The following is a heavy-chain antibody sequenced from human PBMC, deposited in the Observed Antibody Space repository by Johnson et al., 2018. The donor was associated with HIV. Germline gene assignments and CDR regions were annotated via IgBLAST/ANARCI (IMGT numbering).Heavy chain of an antibody. CDR2: ISYDGSNK. V-gene: IGHV3-30-3*01. D-gene: IGHD6-13*01. Sequence: QMLLVESGGGVVQPGRSLRLSCAASGFTFSSYAMHWVRQAPGKGLEWVAVISYDGSNKYYAYSVKGRFTISRDNSKNTLYLQMNSLRAEDTAVYYCARATPGIAAAGPTHPSAFDIWGQGTMVTVSS. CDR3: ARATPGIAAAGPTHPSAFDI. CDR1: GFTFSSYA. J-gene: IGHJ3*02.